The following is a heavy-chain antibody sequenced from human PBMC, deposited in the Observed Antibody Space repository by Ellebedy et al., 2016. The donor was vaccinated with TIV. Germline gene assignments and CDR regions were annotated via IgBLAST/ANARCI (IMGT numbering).Heavy chain of an antibody. CDR2: IYHSGST. J-gene: IGHJ5*02. CDR1: GGSISSSNW. Sequence: SETLSLXXAVSGGSISSSNWWSWVRQPPGKGLEWIGEIYHSGSTNYNPSLKSRVTISEDKSKNQFSLKLSSVTAADTAVYYCARARYYYDSGFDPWGQGTLVTVSS. V-gene: IGHV4-4*02. CDR3: ARARYYYDSGFDP. D-gene: IGHD3-22*01.